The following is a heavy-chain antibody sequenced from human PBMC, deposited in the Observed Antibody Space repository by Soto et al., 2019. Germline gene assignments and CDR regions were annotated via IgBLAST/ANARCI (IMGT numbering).Heavy chain of an antibody. CDR2: IIPILGIA. Sequence: ASVKVSCKASGGTFSSYTISWVRQAPGQGLEWMGRIIPILGIANYAQKFQGRVTITADKFTSTAYMELSSLRSEDTAVYYCARSPMVRGRYDYWGQGTLVTVSS. J-gene: IGHJ4*02. CDR3: ARSPMVRGRYDY. CDR1: GGTFSSYT. D-gene: IGHD3-10*01. V-gene: IGHV1-69*02.